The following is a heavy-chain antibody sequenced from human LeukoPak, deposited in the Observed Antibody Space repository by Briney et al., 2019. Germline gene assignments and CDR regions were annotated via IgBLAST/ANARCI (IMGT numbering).Heavy chain of an antibody. CDR2: IKQDGSEK. J-gene: IGHJ3*02. CDR1: GFTFSRYW. Sequence: GGSLRLSCAASGFTFSRYWMSWVRQAPGKGLEWVANIKQDGSEKNYVDSVKGRVTISRDNAKNSLYLQMNSLRAEDTAVYYCARGDYAFDIWGQGTMVTVSS. D-gene: IGHD2-21*01. V-gene: IGHV3-7*02. CDR3: ARGDYAFDI.